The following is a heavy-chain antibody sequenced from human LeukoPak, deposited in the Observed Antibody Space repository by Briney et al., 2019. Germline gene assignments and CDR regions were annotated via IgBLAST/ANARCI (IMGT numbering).Heavy chain of an antibody. D-gene: IGHD6-6*01. Sequence: PSETLSLTCTVSGGSISSYYWSWIRQPPGKGLEWIGYIYYSGSTNYNPSLKSRVTISVDTSKNQFSLKLSSVTAADTAVYYCARDRSGARRGAFDIWGQGTMVTVSS. V-gene: IGHV4-59*01. CDR3: ARDRSGARRGAFDI. CDR2: IYYSGST. J-gene: IGHJ3*02. CDR1: GGSISSYY.